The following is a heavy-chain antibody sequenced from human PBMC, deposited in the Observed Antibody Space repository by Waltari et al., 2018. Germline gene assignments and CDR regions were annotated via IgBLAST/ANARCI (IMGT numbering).Heavy chain of an antibody. CDR3: ARQFWNGYFDRFDF. CDR1: GYSISSGPYS. CDR2: IYYTGST. J-gene: IGHJ4*02. Sequence: QLHLQESGPGLVRPSETLSLTCTVPGYSISSGPYSWGWVRQPPGKGLEWIATIYYTGSTYYNPSLKSRVTMSVDSSKNHFSLKLSSVTAADTAVYYCARQFWNGYFDRFDFWGQGTLVTVSS. V-gene: IGHV4-39*07. D-gene: IGHD3-3*01.